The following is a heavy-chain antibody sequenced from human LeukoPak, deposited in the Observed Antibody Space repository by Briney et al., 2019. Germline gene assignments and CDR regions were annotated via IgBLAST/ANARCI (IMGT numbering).Heavy chain of an antibody. CDR1: GFTFSSYA. Sequence: PGGSLRLSCAASGFTFSSYAMRWVRQAPGKELEWVSAISGSGGSTYYADSVKGRFTISRDNSKNTLYLQMNSLRAEDTAVYYCASNYYDSSGYCYWGQGTLVTVSS. D-gene: IGHD3-22*01. CDR3: ASNYYDSSGYCY. CDR2: ISGSGGST. V-gene: IGHV3-23*01. J-gene: IGHJ4*02.